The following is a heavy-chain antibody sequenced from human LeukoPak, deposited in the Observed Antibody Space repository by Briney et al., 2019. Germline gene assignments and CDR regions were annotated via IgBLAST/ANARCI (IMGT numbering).Heavy chain of an antibody. CDR1: GFTFSSYG. CDR3: TRDWRVSSGWYLAAFDI. D-gene: IGHD6-19*01. V-gene: IGHV3-49*04. Sequence: GGSLRLSCAASGFTFSSYGMSWVRQAPGKGLEWVGFIRSTAYGGTAEYAASVKGRFTISRDDSKSIAYLQMNSLKTEDTAVYYCTRDWRVSSGWYLAAFDIWGQGTMVTVSS. J-gene: IGHJ3*02. CDR2: IRSTAYGGTA.